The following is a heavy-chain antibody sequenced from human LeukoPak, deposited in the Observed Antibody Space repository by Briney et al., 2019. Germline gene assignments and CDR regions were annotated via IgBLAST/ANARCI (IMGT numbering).Heavy chain of an antibody. J-gene: IGHJ4*02. Sequence: PGGSLRLSCAASGFTFRSYWMGWVRQAPGKGLEWVANIKQDGSEKNYVDSVKGRFTISRDNAKNSLYLQMNSLRAEDTAVYYCASGLELDYWGQGTLVTVSS. V-gene: IGHV3-7*03. CDR1: GFTFRSYW. CDR3: ASGLELDY. CDR2: IKQDGSEK.